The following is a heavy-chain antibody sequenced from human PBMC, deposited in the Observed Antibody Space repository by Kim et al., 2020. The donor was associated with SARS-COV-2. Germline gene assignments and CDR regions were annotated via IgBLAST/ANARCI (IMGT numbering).Heavy chain of an antibody. CDR2: INSDGSST. Sequence: GGSLRLSCAASGFTFSSYWMHWVRQAPGKGLVWVSRINSDGSSTSYADSVKGRFTISRDNAKNTLYLQMNSLRAEDTAVYYCARDDYSNYYYYGMDVWGQGTTVTVSS. CDR3: ARDDYSNYYYYGMDV. CDR1: GFTFSSYW. J-gene: IGHJ6*02. V-gene: IGHV3-74*01. D-gene: IGHD4-4*01.